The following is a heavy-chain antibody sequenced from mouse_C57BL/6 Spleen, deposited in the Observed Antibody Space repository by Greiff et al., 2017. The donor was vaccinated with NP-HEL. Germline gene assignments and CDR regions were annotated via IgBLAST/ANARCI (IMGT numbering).Heavy chain of an antibody. Sequence: EVQLVESGPGLVKPSQSLSLTCSVTGYSITSGYYWNWIRQFPGNKLEWMGYISYDGSNNYNPSLKNRISITRDTSKNQFFLKLNSVTTEDTATYYCARDPYYYGSSYVGYFDVWGTGTTVTVSS. CDR2: ISYDGSN. J-gene: IGHJ1*03. CDR3: ARDPYYYGSSYVGYFDV. CDR1: GYSITSGYY. D-gene: IGHD1-1*01. V-gene: IGHV3-6*01.